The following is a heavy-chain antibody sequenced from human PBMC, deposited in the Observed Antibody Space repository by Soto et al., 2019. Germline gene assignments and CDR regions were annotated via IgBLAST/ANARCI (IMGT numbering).Heavy chain of an antibody. D-gene: IGHD2-2*01. CDR1: GYSFTSHW. CDR3: ARLFNGYCSSNSCYPSYYYYYGIDV. J-gene: IGHJ6*02. V-gene: IGHV5-51*01. Sequence: GESLKISCKGSGYSFTSHWIGWVRQMPGKGLEWMGIIYPGDSDTRYSPSFQGQVTISADKSISTAYLQWSSLKASDTAMYYCARLFNGYCSSNSCYPSYYYYYGIDVWGQGTTVTVYS. CDR2: IYPGDSDT.